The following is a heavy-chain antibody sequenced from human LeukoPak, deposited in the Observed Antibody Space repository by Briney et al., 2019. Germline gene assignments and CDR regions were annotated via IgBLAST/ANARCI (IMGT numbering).Heavy chain of an antibody. J-gene: IGHJ4*02. Sequence: SETLSLTCTVSGGSISSSSYYWGWIRQPPGKGLEWIGSIYYSGSTYYNPSLKSRVTISVDTSKNQFSLELSSVTAADTAVYYCARLSGSYFDYWGQGTLVTVSS. CDR3: ARLSGSYFDY. CDR1: GGSISSSSYY. V-gene: IGHV4-39*01. D-gene: IGHD1-26*01. CDR2: IYYSGST.